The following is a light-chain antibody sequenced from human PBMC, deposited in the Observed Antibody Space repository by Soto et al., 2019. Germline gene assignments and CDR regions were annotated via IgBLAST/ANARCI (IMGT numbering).Light chain of an antibody. V-gene: IGKV1-6*01. CDR1: QGIRND. J-gene: IGKJ4*01. Sequence: AIKMTKSPATLSVSVGDIVTLTFRASQGIRNDLGWYQQKPGKAPKLLIYAASSLQSGVPSRFSGSGSGKDFTITISSLQNEDFENYYCLKDYNYQLTVGGGTQVDIK. CDR3: LKDYNYQLT. CDR2: AAS.